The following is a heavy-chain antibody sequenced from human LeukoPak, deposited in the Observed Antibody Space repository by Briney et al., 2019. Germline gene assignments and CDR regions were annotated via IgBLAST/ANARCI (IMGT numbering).Heavy chain of an antibody. J-gene: IGHJ6*02. CDR2: IIPIFGTA. Sequence: SVKVSCKASGGTFSSYAISWVRQAPGQGLEWMGGIIPIFGTANYAQKFQGRVTITADESTSTAYMELSSLRSEDTAVYYCARVALDRGNSERDDGVGYGYYYYGMDVWAKGPRSPSP. D-gene: IGHD4-23*01. CDR3: ARVALDRGNSERDDGVGYGYYYYGMDV. CDR1: GGTFSSYA. V-gene: IGHV1-69*13.